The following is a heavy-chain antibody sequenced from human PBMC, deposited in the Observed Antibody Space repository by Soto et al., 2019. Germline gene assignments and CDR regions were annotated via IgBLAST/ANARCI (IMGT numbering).Heavy chain of an antibody. V-gene: IGHV1-69*05. CDR1: GGTFSSDA. D-gene: IGHD6-19*01. CDR3: ARRPAYSSGWGDFDY. J-gene: IGHJ4*02. Sequence: ASVKVSFTASGGTFSSDAGSWVRQAPGQGLEWMGGIIPIFGTANYAQKLQGRVTMTTDTSTSTADMELRSLRSDDTAVYYCARRPAYSSGWGDFDYRGQGTLVTVSS. CDR2: IIPIFGTA.